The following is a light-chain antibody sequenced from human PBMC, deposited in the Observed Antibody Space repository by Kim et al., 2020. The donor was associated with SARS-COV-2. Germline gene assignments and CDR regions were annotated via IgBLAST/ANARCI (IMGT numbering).Light chain of an antibody. V-gene: IGLV1-47*01. Sequence: QSVLTRPPSASGTPGQRVTISCSGSSSNIGSNYVYWYQQLPGTAPKLLICRNNQRPSGVPDRFSGSKSGTSASLAISGLRSEDEADYYCAAWDDSLSGRVFGGGTQLTVL. CDR3: AAWDDSLSGRV. J-gene: IGLJ3*02. CDR1: SSNIGSNY. CDR2: RNN.